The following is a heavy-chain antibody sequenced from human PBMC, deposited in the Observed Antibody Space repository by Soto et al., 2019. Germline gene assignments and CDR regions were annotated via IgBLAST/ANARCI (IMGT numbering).Heavy chain of an antibody. D-gene: IGHD2-15*01. J-gene: IGHJ4*02. CDR3: AALGRVVVAATYVDY. CDR2: IDPSDSYT. Sequence: LKISCKGSGYSFTSYWISWVRQMPGKGLEWMGRIDPSDSYTNYSPSFQGHVTISADKSISTAYLQWSSLKASDTAMYYCAALGRVVVAATYVDYWGQGTLVTVSS. V-gene: IGHV5-10-1*01. CDR1: GYSFTSYW.